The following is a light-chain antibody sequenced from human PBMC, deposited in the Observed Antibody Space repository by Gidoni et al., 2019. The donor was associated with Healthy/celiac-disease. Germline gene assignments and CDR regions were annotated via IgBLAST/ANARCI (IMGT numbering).Light chain of an antibody. CDR2: GAS. V-gene: IGKV3-15*01. CDR3: QQYNNWPLWT. CDR1: QSVSSN. J-gene: IGKJ1*01. Sequence: EIVLTQSPATLSVSPGERATLSCRASQSVSSNVAWYQQKPGQAPRLLIYGASTRATGIPARFSGSGSGTEFTLTISSLQSEDFAVYYCQQYNNWPLWTFXXXTKVEIK.